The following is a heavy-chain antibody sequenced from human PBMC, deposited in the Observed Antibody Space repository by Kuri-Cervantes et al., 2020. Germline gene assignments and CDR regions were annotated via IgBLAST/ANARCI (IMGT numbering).Heavy chain of an antibody. CDR3: ARGSGYSSGWSLWYYHYGMDA. Sequence: GGSLRFSCEASGFTFGSNYLSWVPQAPGKGLDGVSVIYSGGSTDYAASVKGRFTISRDNSKNTLYLQMNSLRAEDTAVYYCARGSGYSSGWSLWYYHYGMDACGQGTTV. J-gene: IGHJ6*02. CDR1: GFTFGSNY. D-gene: IGHD6-19*01. V-gene: IGHV3-66*01. CDR2: IYSGGST.